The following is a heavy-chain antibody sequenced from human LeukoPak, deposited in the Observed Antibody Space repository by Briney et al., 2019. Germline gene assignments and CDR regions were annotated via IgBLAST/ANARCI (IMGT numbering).Heavy chain of an antibody. CDR2: ISGSSSTI. Sequence: GGSLRLSCAAPGFTFSTYSMTWVRQAPGKGLEWLSYISGSSSTIYYADSVKGRFTISRDNAKNSLYLQMNSLRGEDSAVYYCARDHYSRNDFWGQGTLVTVSS. V-gene: IGHV3-48*01. CDR3: ARDHYSRNDF. J-gene: IGHJ4*02. D-gene: IGHD3-22*01. CDR1: GFTFSTYS.